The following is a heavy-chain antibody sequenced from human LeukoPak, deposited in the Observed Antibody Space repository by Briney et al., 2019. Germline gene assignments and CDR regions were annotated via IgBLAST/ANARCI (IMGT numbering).Heavy chain of an antibody. CDR3: ARLVLFSSVVTRWNAFDI. V-gene: IGHV3-53*01. CDR1: GFTVSSNY. D-gene: IGHD4-23*01. CDR2: IYSGGST. J-gene: IGHJ3*02. Sequence: PGGSLRLSCAASGFTVSSNYMSWVRQAQEKGLEWVSVIYSGGSTYYADFVKGRFTISRDNSKNTLYLQMNSLRAEDTAVYYCARLVLFSSVVTRWNAFDIWGQGTMVTVSS.